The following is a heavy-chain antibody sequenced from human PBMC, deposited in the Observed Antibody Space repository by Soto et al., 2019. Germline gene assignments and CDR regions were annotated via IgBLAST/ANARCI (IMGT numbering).Heavy chain of an antibody. Sequence: SETLSLTCTVSGGSISSYYWSWIRQPPGKGLEWIGYIYYSGSTNYNPSLKSRVTISVDTSKNQFSLKLSSVTAADTAVYYCARLRYFNFDYCGQGTLVT. J-gene: IGHJ4*02. CDR1: GGSISSYY. D-gene: IGHD3-9*01. V-gene: IGHV4-59*08. CDR2: IYYSGST. CDR3: ARLRYFNFDY.